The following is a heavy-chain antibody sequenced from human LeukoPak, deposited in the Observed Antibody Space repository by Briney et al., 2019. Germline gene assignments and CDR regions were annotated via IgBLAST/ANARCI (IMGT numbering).Heavy chain of an antibody. CDR2: ISAYNGNT. J-gene: IGHJ4*02. V-gene: IGHV1-18*01. D-gene: IGHD3-10*01. Sequence: GASVKVSCKASGYTFTSYGISWVRQAPGEGLEWMGWISAYNGNTNYAQKLQGRVTMTTDTSTSTAYMELRSLRSDDTAVYYCARDGLGSGSYQFDYWGQGTLVTVSS. CDR1: GYTFTSYG. CDR3: ARDGLGSGSYQFDY.